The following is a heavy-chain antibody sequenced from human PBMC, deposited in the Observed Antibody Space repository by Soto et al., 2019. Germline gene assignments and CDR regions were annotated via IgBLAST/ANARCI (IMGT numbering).Heavy chain of an antibody. CDR3: ARDVIGWNRYNYYYYGMDV. CDR1: GGSVSSGSYY. J-gene: IGHJ6*02. D-gene: IGHD1-1*01. V-gene: IGHV4-61*01. Sequence: QVQLQESGPGLVKPSETLSLTCTVSGGSVSSGSYYWSWIRQPPGKGLEWIGYIYYSGSTNYNPSLQSRVTISVDTSKNQFSLKLSSVTAADTAVYYCARDVIGWNRYNYYYYGMDVWGQGTTVTVSS. CDR2: IYYSGST.